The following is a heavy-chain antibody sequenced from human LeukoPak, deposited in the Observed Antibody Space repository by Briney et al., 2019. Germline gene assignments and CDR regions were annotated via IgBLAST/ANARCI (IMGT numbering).Heavy chain of an antibody. CDR2: IIPIFGTA. CDR3: ASRLGMIGEHDAFDI. D-gene: IGHD7-27*01. CDR1: GGTFSSYA. J-gene: IGHJ3*02. V-gene: IGHV1-69*13. Sequence: SVKVSCKASGGTFSSYAISWVRQAPGQGLEWMGGIIPIFGTANYAQKFQGRVTITADESTSTAYMELSSLRSEDTAVYYCASRLGMIGEHDAFDIWGQGTMVTVSS.